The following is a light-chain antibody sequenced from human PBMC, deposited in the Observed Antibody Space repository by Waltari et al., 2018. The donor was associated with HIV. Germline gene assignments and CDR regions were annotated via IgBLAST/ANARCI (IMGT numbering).Light chain of an antibody. CDR2: LNSDGSH. V-gene: IGLV4-69*01. Sequence: QLVLTQSPSASASLGASVKLTCTLSSGPSNYAIPWHQQQPEKGPRYLMKLNSDGSHTKGDGIPDRFSGSSSGAERYLTISTLQSEDEADYYCQIWGTGIQVFGSGTKVTVL. CDR1: SGPSNYA. J-gene: IGLJ1*01. CDR3: QIWGTGIQV.